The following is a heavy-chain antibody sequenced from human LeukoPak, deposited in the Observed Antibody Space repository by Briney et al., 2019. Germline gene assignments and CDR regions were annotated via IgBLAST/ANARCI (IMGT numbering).Heavy chain of an antibody. J-gene: IGHJ4*02. CDR1: GGSISSSNW. CDR2: IYHSGST. V-gene: IGHV4-4*02. D-gene: IGHD5-12*01. CDR3: ARAGGYDNVNFDY. Sequence: SETLSLTCAVSGGSISSSNWWSWVRQPPGKGLEWIGEIYHSGSTNYNPSLKSRVTISVDKSKNQFSLKLSSVTAADTAVYYCARAGGYDNVNFDYWGQGTLVTVSS.